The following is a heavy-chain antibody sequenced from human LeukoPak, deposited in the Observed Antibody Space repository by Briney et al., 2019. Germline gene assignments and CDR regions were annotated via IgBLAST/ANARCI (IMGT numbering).Heavy chain of an antibody. V-gene: IGHV3-7*01. CDR2: IKRDGSDK. CDR1: GFTFSSYW. Sequence: LPGGSLRLSCAASGFTFSSYWMSWVRQAPGKGLEWVANIKRDGSDKYYVGSVEGRFTISRDNDKNSLYLQMSSLRAEDTAIYYCARALYNRDWYPDYFDSWGQGALVTVSS. D-gene: IGHD6-19*01. J-gene: IGHJ4*02. CDR3: ARALYNRDWYPDYFDS.